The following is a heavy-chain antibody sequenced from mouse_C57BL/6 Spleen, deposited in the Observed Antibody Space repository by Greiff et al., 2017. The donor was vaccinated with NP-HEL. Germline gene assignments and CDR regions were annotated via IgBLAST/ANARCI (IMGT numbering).Heavy chain of an antibody. V-gene: IGHV1-81*01. CDR1: GYTFTSYG. CDR2: IYPRSGNT. CDR3: ARREGGDWYFDV. Sequence: VQLQQSGAELARPGASVKLSCKASGYTFTSYGISWVKQRTGQGLEWIGEIYPRSGNTYYNEKFKGKATLTADKSSSTAYMELRSLTSEDSAVYFCARREGGDWYFDVWGTGTTVTVSS. J-gene: IGHJ1*03.